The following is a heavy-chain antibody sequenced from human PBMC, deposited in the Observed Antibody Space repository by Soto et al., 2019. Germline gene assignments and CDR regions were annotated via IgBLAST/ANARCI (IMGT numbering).Heavy chain of an antibody. CDR1: GGTFSSYA. D-gene: IGHD3-22*01. Sequence: QVQLVQSGAEVKKPGSSVKVSCKASGGTFSSYAISWVRQAPGQGLEWMGGIIPLFGTANYAKKFQGRVTITADESTSTAYMELSSLRSEDTAVYYCARDSKITYYYDSSGYFPFDYWGQGTLVTVSS. J-gene: IGHJ4*02. CDR3: ARDSKITYYYDSSGYFPFDY. V-gene: IGHV1-69*01. CDR2: IIPLFGTA.